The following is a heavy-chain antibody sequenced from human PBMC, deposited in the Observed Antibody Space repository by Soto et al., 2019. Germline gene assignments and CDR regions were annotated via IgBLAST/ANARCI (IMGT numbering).Heavy chain of an antibody. CDR1: GGSISSGGYY. J-gene: IGHJ4*02. Sequence: SETLSLTCTVSGGSISSGGYYWSWIRQHPGKGLEWIGYIYYSGSTYYNPSLKSRVTISVDTSKNQFSLKLSSVTAADTAVYYCARGVVDIVATIKVYYFDYWGQGTLVTVSS. CDR3: ARGVVDIVATIKVYYFDY. V-gene: IGHV4-31*03. D-gene: IGHD5-12*01. CDR2: IYYSGST.